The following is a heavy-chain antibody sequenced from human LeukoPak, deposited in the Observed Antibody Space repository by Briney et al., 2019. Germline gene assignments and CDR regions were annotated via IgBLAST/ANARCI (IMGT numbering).Heavy chain of an antibody. CDR3: ATDGGPEYSSSWYLY. CDR2: ISSTAYTI. CDR1: GFTFSDSY. Sequence: VKPGGSLRLSCAASGFTFSDSYMTWIRQAPGKGLEWVSYISSTAYTIFYADSVKGRFTISRDNAKNSLYLQMNSLRAEDTAVYYCATDGGPEYSSSWYLYWGQGTLVTVSS. J-gene: IGHJ4*02. V-gene: IGHV3-11*04. D-gene: IGHD6-13*01.